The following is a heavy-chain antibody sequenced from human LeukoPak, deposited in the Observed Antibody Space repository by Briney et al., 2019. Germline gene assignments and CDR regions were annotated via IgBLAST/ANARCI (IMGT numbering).Heavy chain of an antibody. CDR1: GFTNDDYT. D-gene: IGHD3-3*01. CDR2: MTGNGGQT. V-gene: IGHV3-43*01. J-gene: IGHJ3*01. Sequence: PGGSLRLSCSVSGFTNDDYTLNWVRRPPGKGLEWVSLMTGNGGQTYYSSSVQGRFIISRDSSKNSLYLQMNSLRPEDSAFYYCAKGRGVALNDAFDLWGQGTMVVVSS. CDR3: AKGRGVALNDAFDL.